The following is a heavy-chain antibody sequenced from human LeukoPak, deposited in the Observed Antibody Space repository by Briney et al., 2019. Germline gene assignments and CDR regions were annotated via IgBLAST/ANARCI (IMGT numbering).Heavy chain of an antibody. D-gene: IGHD5-12*01. J-gene: IGHJ4*02. CDR3: ARTSGYDFGTDFDY. Sequence: ASVKVSCKASGYPFTGYYLHWVRQAPGQGLEWMGWISPDSGGTDYEQKFQGRVTMTRDTSISTAYMELSRLRSDDTAAYYCARTSGYDFGTDFDYWGQGTLVTVSS. V-gene: IGHV1-2*02. CDR2: ISPDSGGT. CDR1: GYPFTGYY.